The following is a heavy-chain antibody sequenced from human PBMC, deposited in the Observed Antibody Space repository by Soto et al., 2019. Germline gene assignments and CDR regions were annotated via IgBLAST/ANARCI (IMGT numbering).Heavy chain of an antibody. CDR1: GGSISRYY. D-gene: IGHD3-9*01. CDR3: ARAGRYFDWLSRTNWFDP. Sequence: SETLSLTCTVSGGSISRYYWSWIRQPPGKGLEWIGYIYYSGSTNYNPSLKSRVTISVDTSKNQFSLKLSSVTAADTAVYYCARAGRYFDWLSRTNWFDPWGQGTLVTVS. V-gene: IGHV4-59*12. CDR2: IYYSGST. J-gene: IGHJ5*02.